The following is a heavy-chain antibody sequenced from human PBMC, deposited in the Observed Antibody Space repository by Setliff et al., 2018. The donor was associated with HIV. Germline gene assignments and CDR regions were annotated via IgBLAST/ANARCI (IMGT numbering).Heavy chain of an antibody. D-gene: IGHD1-1*01. J-gene: IGHJ4*02. CDR2: IYYSGST. Sequence: SETLSLTCTVSGGSISSGSYYWGWIRQPPGKGLEWIGSIYYSGSTYYNPSLKSRVTISVDTSKNQFSLKLTSVTAADTAVYYCASAGSGTRAPPRYWGQGTLVTVSS. CDR1: GGSISSGSYY. V-gene: IGHV4-39*07. CDR3: ASAGSGTRAPPRY.